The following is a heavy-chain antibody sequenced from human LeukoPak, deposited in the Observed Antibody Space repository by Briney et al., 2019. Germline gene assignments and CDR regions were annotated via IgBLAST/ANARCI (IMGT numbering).Heavy chain of an antibody. CDR1: GFTFSNYW. Sequence: PGGSLRLSCVASGFTFSNYWMSWVRQAPGKGLECVANIKEDGSEKYYVDSVKGRFTISRDNARKSLFLQMNSLRAEDTAVYYCARGKVAVAATDDAFEIWGQGTMVTVSS. V-gene: IGHV3-7*01. CDR3: ARGKVAVAATDDAFEI. D-gene: IGHD6-19*01. J-gene: IGHJ3*02. CDR2: IKEDGSEK.